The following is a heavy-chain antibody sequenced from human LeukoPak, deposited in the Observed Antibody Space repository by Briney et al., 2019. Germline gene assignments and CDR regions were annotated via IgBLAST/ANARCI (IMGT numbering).Heavy chain of an antibody. CDR2: IYYSGST. CDR1: GGSISSYY. Sequence: SETLSLTRTVSGGSISSYYWSWIRQPPGKGLEWIGYIYYSGSTNYSPSLKSRLTISVDTSKNQFSLKLSSVAAADTAVYYCARTYGSSGLGYFDLWGRGTLVTVSS. V-gene: IGHV4-59*01. J-gene: IGHJ2*01. D-gene: IGHD6-13*01. CDR3: ARTYGSSGLGYFDL.